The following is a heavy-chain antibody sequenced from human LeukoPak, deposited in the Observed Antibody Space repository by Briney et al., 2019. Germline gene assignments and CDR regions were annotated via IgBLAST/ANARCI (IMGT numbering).Heavy chain of an antibody. V-gene: IGHV3-73*01. CDR1: GFTLSGSA. Sequence: GGPLRLSCAASGFTLSGSAMHGVRQASGKGREGVGRIRSKANRYATAYAASVKGRVTIPRDDSKYTANLQMNSLKTEGTVVYYCTRRNVDTAVFDYWGQGTLVTASS. J-gene: IGHJ4*02. CDR2: IRSKANRYAT. D-gene: IGHD5-18*01. CDR3: TRRNVDTAVFDY.